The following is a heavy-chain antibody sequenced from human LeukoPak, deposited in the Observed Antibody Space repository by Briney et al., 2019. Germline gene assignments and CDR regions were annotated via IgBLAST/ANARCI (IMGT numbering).Heavy chain of an antibody. CDR3: ASWASGYGAGWIES. CDR2: ISSNGDST. J-gene: IGHJ5*01. CDR1: GFTFDDYA. Sequence: GRSLRLSCAASGFTFDDYAMHWVRQAPGKGLEYVSAISSNGDSTFYAKSVKGRFTISRDNFKNTLYLQMGSLRDEDMAVYYCASWASGYGAGWIESWGQGTLVIVSS. V-gene: IGHV3-64*01. D-gene: IGHD5-12*01.